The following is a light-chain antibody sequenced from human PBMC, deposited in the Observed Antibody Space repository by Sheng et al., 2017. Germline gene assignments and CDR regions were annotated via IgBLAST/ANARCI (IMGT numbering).Light chain of an antibody. CDR3: QHYDNSPLYT. V-gene: IGKV3-20*01. Sequence: EIVLTQFPGTLTLSPGERATLSCRASQSVSSSYLAWYQQRPGQAPRLLIYGASSRATGIPDRFSGSGSGTDFTLTITRLEPEDFALYYCQHYDNSPLYTFGRGTKLEI. J-gene: IGKJ2*01. CDR1: QSVSSSY. CDR2: GAS.